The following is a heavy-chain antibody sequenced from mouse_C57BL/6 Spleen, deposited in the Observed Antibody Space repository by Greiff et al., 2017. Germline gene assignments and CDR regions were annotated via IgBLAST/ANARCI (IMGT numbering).Heavy chain of an antibody. Sequence: LEESGPELVKPGASVKISCKASGYAFSSSWMNWVKQRPGKGLEWIGRIYPGDGDTNYNGKFKGKATLTADKSSSTAYMQLSSLTSEDSAVYFCADSSGYGYYYAMDYWGQGTSVTVSS. CDR3: ADSSGYGYYYAMDY. D-gene: IGHD3-2*02. CDR2: IYPGDGDT. J-gene: IGHJ4*01. V-gene: IGHV1-82*01. CDR1: GYAFSSSW.